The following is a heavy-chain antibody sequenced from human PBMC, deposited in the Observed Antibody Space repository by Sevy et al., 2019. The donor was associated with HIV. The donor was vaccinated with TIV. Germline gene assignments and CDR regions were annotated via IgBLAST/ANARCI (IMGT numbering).Heavy chain of an antibody. J-gene: IGHJ4*02. CDR3: ARDRGYYDISGYYPSRYFDY. V-gene: IGHV3-7*01. D-gene: IGHD3-22*01. CDR1: GFTFSNYW. Sequence: GGSLRLSCAASGFTFSNYWMTWVRQTPGKGLEWVANIKQDGSGKFYAESVKGRFTISRDNAKNSLYLQMNSLRAEDTAVYYCARDRGYYDISGYYPSRYFDYWGQGTLVTVSS. CDR2: IKQDGSGK.